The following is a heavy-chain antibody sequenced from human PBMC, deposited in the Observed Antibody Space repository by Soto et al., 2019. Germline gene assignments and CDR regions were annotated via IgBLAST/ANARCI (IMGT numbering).Heavy chain of an antibody. V-gene: IGHV4-59*01. D-gene: IGHD3-22*01. J-gene: IGHJ5*01. CDR2: IHNSGTS. CDR1: GDTSTSYY. Sequence: ETLSLTCTVSGDTSTSYYWGWIRQAPGKGLEWIGHIHNSGTSTHNPSLNGRVTISIDRSKKQFSLKLTSLTSADTAVYYCARDFYDSVGYTWFDSWSQGTLVTVSS. CDR3: ARDFYDSVGYTWFDS.